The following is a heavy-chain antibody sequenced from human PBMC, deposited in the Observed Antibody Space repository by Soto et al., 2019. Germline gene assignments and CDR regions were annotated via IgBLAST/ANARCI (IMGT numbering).Heavy chain of an antibody. V-gene: IGHV4-34*01. CDR2: INHSGST. Sequence: PSETLSLTCAVYGGSFSGYYWSWIRQPPGKGLEWIGEINHSGSTNYNPSLKSRVTISVDTSKNQFSLKLSSVTAADTAVYYCARGRVFLRWFGHDNLLDSSGQGSFVTVSS. CDR1: GGSFSGYY. CDR3: ARGRVFLRWFGHDNLLDS. D-gene: IGHD3-10*01. J-gene: IGHJ5*01.